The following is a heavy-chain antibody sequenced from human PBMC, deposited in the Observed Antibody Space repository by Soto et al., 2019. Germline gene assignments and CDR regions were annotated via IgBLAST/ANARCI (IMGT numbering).Heavy chain of an antibody. CDR3: ARDTRIALADEGAFDY. Sequence: GGSLRLSCVASALTFSYDGMHWFRQAPGKGLEWVAVIWHDGSNRYYADSVNGRFTISRDNSKNTLYLQMNSLRDEDTAVYFCARDTRIALADEGAFDYWGQGTLVTVSS. J-gene: IGHJ4*02. CDR1: ALTFSYDG. D-gene: IGHD6-19*01. CDR2: IWHDGSNR. V-gene: IGHV3-33*01.